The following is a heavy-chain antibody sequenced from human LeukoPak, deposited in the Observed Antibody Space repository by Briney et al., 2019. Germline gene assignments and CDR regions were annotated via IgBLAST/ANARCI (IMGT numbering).Heavy chain of an antibody. Sequence: SETLSLTCAVYGGSFSGYYWSWIRQPPGKGLEWIGEINHSGSTNYNPSLKSRVTISVDTSKNQFSLKLSSVTAADTAVYYCAREVGGNIAVAGFDYWGQGTLVTVSS. V-gene: IGHV4-34*01. D-gene: IGHD6-19*01. CDR1: GGSFSGYY. CDR3: AREVGGNIAVAGFDY. J-gene: IGHJ4*02. CDR2: INHSGST.